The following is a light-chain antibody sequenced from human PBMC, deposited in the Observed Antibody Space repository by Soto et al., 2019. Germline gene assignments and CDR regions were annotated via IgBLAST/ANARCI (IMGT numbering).Light chain of an antibody. CDR3: QQYYSTPQT. V-gene: IGKV4-1*01. Sequence: DIVMTQSPDSLAVSLGERATINCKSSQSVLYSSNNQNYLAWYQQKPGQPPKLLIYWASTRESGVPDRFSGSGSGTDFTLTISSLQAEDVAVYYCQQYYSTPQTFGQVTKVEIK. CDR1: QSVLYSSNNQNY. J-gene: IGKJ1*01. CDR2: WAS.